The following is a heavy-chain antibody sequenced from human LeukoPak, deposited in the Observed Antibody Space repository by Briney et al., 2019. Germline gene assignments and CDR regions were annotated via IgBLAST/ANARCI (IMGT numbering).Heavy chain of an antibody. Sequence: SETLSLTCAVYGGSFSGYYWSWIRQPPGKGLEWIGYIYYSGSTNYNPSLKSRVTISVDTSKNQFSLKLSSVTAADTAVYYCARDGSGSNLGFDYWGQGTLVTVSS. CDR1: GGSFSGYY. D-gene: IGHD1-26*01. J-gene: IGHJ4*02. CDR2: IYYSGST. CDR3: ARDGSGSNLGFDY. V-gene: IGHV4-59*01.